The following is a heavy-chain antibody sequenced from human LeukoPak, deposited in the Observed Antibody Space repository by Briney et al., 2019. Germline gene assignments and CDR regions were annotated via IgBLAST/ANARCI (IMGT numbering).Heavy chain of an antibody. CDR3: ARVPEREYDNYMDV. J-gene: IGHJ6*03. CDR2: IRVYNGQT. CDR1: GVTFSSYG. D-gene: IGHD3-10*01. V-gene: IGHV1-18*01. Sequence: GASVNLSCKSSGVTFSSYGYSWVRQAPGQGLEWMGCIRVYNGQTKYAQKFQDRVTMTTDIHTSTAFMELRSLGSDDTAVFYCARVPEREYDNYMDVWGKGTTVTISS.